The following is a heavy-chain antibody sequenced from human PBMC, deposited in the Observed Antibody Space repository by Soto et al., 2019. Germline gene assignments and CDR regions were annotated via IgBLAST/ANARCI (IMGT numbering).Heavy chain of an antibody. D-gene: IGHD6-13*01. CDR3: AIKGGIATPSGVSSWFDP. Sequence: PSETLSLTCTVSGGSISSGDYYWSWIRQPPGKGLEWIGYIYYSGSTYYNPSLKSRVTISVDTSKNQFSLKLSSVTAADTAVYYCAIKGGIATPSGVSSWFDPWGQGTLVTVYS. CDR1: GGSISSGDYY. V-gene: IGHV4-30-4*01. J-gene: IGHJ5*02. CDR2: IYYSGST.